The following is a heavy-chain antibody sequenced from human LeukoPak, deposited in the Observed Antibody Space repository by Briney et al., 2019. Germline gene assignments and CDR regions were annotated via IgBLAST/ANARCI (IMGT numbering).Heavy chain of an antibody. V-gene: IGHV4-59*01. J-gene: IGHJ5*02. CDR2: IYYSGST. D-gene: IGHD6-19*01. CDR3: ARTAEAVLGGFDP. Sequence: SETLSLTCTVSGGSISSYYWSWIRQPPGKGLEWIGYIYYSGSTNYNPSLKSRVTISVDTSKNQFSLKLSSVTAADTAVYYCARTAEAVLGGFDPWGQGTLVTVSS. CDR1: GGSISSYY.